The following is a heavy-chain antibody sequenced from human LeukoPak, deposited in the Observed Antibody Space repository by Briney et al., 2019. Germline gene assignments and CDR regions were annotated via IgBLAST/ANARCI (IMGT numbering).Heavy chain of an antibody. CDR3: AKDRSGSYSDAFDI. V-gene: IGHV3-30*18. D-gene: IGHD1-26*01. CDR1: GFTFSSYG. CDR2: ISYDGSNK. J-gene: IGHJ3*02. Sequence: GRSLRLSCAASGFTFSSYGMHWVRQAPGKGLEWVAVISYDGSNKYYADSVKGRFTISRDNSKNTLYLQMNSLRAEDTAVYYCAKDRSGSYSDAFDIWGQGTMVTVSS.